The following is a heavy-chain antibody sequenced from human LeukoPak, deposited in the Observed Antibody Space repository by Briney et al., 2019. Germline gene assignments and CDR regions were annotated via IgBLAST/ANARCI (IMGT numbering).Heavy chain of an antibody. CDR1: GFSFSVYG. CDR3: ARDRAWGSYDC. V-gene: IGHV3-23*01. CDR2: ITGSGVT. Sequence: GGSLRLSCAASGFSFSVYGMNWVRQAPGKGLEWVSGITGSGVTYYADSVKGRFTVSRDNYKNTLYLQMNSLRAEDTAIYFCARDRAWGSYDCWGQGTLVIVSS. J-gene: IGHJ4*02. D-gene: IGHD7-27*01.